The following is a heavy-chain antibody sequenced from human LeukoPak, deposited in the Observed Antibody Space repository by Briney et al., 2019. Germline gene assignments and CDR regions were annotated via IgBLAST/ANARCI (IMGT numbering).Heavy chain of an antibody. CDR1: GGSINSYY. D-gene: IGHD3-16*01. CDR3: ARIDYATFDC. J-gene: IGHJ4*02. Sequence: SETLSLTCTVSGGSINSYYWSWIRQPPGRRLEWIGDIYYSGSTIYNPSLKSRVTISVDTSKNQFSLNLRSVTAADTAVYYCARIDYATFDCWGPGTLVTVSS. CDR2: IYYSGST. V-gene: IGHV4-59*01.